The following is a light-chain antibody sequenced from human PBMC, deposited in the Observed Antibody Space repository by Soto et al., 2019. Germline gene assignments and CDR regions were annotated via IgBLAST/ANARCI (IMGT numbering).Light chain of an antibody. CDR1: SSDVGGYNY. J-gene: IGLJ1*01. CDR2: DVS. V-gene: IGLV2-14*01. CDR3: SSYTSSSTYV. Sequence: QSALTQPASVSGSPGQSITISCTGTSSDVGGYNYVSWYQQHPGKAPKLMNYDVSNRPSGVSNRFSGSKSGNTASLTISGLQAEDEADYYCSSYTSSSTYVFGTLTKLTVL.